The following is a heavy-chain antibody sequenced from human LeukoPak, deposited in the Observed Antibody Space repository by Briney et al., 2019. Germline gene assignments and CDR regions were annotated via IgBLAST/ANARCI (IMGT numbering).Heavy chain of an antibody. D-gene: IGHD1-14*01. J-gene: IGHJ4*02. V-gene: IGHV4-59*08. Sequence: SETLSLTCTVSGGSISSYYWSWIRQPPGKGLEWMGYIYYSGSTKYNASLKSRVTISVDTSKNQFSLKLSSVTAADTAVDYCASQTSGAPFDYWGQGTLVTVSS. CDR3: ASQTSGAPFDY. CDR2: IYYSGST. CDR1: GGSISSYY.